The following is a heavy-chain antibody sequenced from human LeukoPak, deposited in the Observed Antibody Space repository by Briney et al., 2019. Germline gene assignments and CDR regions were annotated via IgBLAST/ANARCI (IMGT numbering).Heavy chain of an antibody. CDR1: GGSFSGYY. CDR2: INHSGST. D-gene: IGHD2/OR15-2a*01. CDR3: AGHHPRNTVDF. V-gene: IGHV4-34*01. J-gene: IGHJ4*02. Sequence: ASETLSLTCVVYGGSFSGYYWSWIRQPPGKGLEWIGEINHSGSTNYNPSLKSRVTISLDTSKNQFSLKLSSVTAADTAVYYCAGHHPRNTVDFWGQGTLVTVSS.